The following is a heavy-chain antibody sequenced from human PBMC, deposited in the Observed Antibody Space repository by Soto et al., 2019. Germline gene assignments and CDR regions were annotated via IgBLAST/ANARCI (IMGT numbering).Heavy chain of an antibody. CDR1: GYTFTSYG. V-gene: IGHV1-18*01. CDR3: ARALDYYGSGSYFSYYFDY. D-gene: IGHD3-10*01. Sequence: QVQLVQSGAEVKKPGASVKVSCKASGYTFTSYGISWVRQAPGQGLEWMGWISAYNGNTNYAQKLQGRVTMTTDTPTSTAYMELRSLRSDDTAVYYCARALDYYGSGSYFSYYFDYWGQGTLVTVSS. J-gene: IGHJ4*02. CDR2: ISAYNGNT.